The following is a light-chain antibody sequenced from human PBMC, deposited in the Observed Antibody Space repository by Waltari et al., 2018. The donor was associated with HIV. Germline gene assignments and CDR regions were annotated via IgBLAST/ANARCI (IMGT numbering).Light chain of an antibody. CDR1: RRYVGGSNY. V-gene: IGLV2-14*03. CDR2: DVL. CDR3: SSYTSSSTLV. Sequence: QSALTQPASVSGSPGQSIPISCPGTRRYVGGSNYVSWYQQHPGKAPKLMIYDVLNRPSGVSNRFSGSKSCNTASLTISGLQAEDEADYYCSSYTSSSTLVFGGGTKLTVL. J-gene: IGLJ2*01.